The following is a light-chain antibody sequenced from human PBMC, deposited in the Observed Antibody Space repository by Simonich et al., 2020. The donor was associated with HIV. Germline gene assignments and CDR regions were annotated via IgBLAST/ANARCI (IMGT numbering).Light chain of an antibody. J-gene: IGLJ7*01. CDR1: SSDVGNYNY. V-gene: IGLV2-14*03. CDR2: DVS. Sequence: QSALTQPASGSGSPGQSNTISCTGTSSDVGNYNYVPWYQQHPGKAPKLMIYDVSHRPSGVSNRFSGSKSGNTASLTISGLQAEDEADYYCSSYTSSSTLAVFGGGTQLTVL. CDR3: SSYTSSSTLAV.